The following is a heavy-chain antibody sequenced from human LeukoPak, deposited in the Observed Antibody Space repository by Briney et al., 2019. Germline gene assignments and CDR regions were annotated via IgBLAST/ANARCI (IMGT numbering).Heavy chain of an antibody. V-gene: IGHV1-8*02. D-gene: IGHD3-22*01. J-gene: IGHJ4*02. Sequence: GASMKVSCKASGGTFSSYAISWVRQAPGQGLEWMGWMNPNSGNTGYAQKFQGRVTMTRNTSISTAYMELSSLRSEDTAVYYCARAAADYYDSSGYYFGYWGQGTLVTVSS. CDR2: MNPNSGNT. CDR1: GGTFSSYA. CDR3: ARAAADYYDSSGYYFGY.